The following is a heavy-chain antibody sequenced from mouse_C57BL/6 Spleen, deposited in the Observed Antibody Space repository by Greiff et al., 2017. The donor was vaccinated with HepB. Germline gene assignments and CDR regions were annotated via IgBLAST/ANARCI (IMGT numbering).Heavy chain of an antibody. CDR1: GYTFTSYG. V-gene: IGHV1-81*01. J-gene: IGHJ4*01. CDR3: ARTTTVVATGAMDY. D-gene: IGHD1-1*01. CDR2: IYPRSGNT. Sequence: VQLQQSGAELARPGASVKLSCKASGYTFTSYGISWVKQRTGRGLEWIGEIYPRSGNTYYNEKFKGKATLTADKSSSTAYMELRSLTSEDSAVYLCARTTTVVATGAMDYWGKGTSVTVSS.